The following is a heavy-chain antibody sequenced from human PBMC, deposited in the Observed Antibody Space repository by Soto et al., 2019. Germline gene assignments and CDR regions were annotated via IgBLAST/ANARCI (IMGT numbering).Heavy chain of an antibody. CDR1: GFTFSSYA. V-gene: IGHV3-23*01. CDR3: AKESTIFGVVPSGMDV. J-gene: IGHJ6*02. D-gene: IGHD3-3*01. Sequence: GGSLRLSCAASGFTFSSYAMSWVRQAPGKGLEWVSAISGSGGSTYYADSVKGRFTISRDNSKNTLYLQMNSLRAEDTAVYYCAKESTIFGVVPSGMDVWGQGTTVTVSS. CDR2: ISGSGGST.